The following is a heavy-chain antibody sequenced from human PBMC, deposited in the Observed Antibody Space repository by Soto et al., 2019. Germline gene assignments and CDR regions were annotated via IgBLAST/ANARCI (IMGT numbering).Heavy chain of an antibody. CDR1: GYTFTSYY. CDR3: AREPGRSYYYYNGMDV. CDR2: INPSGGST. D-gene: IGHD1-26*01. V-gene: IGHV1-46*01. Sequence: ASVKVSCKASGYTFTSYYMNWVRQAPGQGLEWMGIINPSGGSTSYAQKFQGRVTMTRDTSTSTVYMELSSLRSEDTAVYYCAREPGRSYYYYNGMDVWGQGTTVTVS. J-gene: IGHJ6*02.